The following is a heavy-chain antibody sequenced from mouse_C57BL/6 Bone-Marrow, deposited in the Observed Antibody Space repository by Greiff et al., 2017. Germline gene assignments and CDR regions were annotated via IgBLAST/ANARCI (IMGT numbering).Heavy chain of an antibody. CDR2: FYPGSGSI. Sequence: VQLQQSGAELVKPGASVKLSCKASGYTFTEYTIHWVKQRSGQGLEWIGWFYPGSGSIKYNEKFKDKATLTADKSSSTVYMELSRLTSEDSAVYFCARHEVGYYYGSSLFDYWGQGTTLTVSS. D-gene: IGHD1-1*01. CDR3: ARHEVGYYYGSSLFDY. CDR1: GYTFTEYT. V-gene: IGHV1-62-2*01. J-gene: IGHJ2*01.